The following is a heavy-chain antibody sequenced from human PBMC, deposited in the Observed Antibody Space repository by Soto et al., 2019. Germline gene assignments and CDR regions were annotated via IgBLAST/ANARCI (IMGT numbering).Heavy chain of an antibody. V-gene: IGHV1-18*01. CDR1: GYTFTSYG. CDR2: ISAYNGNT. D-gene: IGHD6-13*01. CDR3: ARDQDIAAAGTRDY. Sequence: ASVKVSCKASGYTFTSYGISWVRQAPGQGLEWMGWISAYNGNTNYAQKLQGRVTMTTDTSTSTAYMELRSLRSDDTAVYYCARDQDIAAAGTRDYWGQGTLVTVSS. J-gene: IGHJ4*02.